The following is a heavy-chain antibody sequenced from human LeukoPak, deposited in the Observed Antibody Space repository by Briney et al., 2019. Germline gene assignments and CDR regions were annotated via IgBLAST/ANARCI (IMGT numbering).Heavy chain of an antibody. CDR2: ISAYNGNT. Sequence: ASVKVSCKASGYSFSSYGINWVRQAPGQGLEWMGWISAYNGNTNYAQKLQGRVTMTRDTSTSTAYMELSRLRSDDTAVYYCARLADCSSSSCRSFDYWGQGTLVTVSS. D-gene: IGHD2-2*01. CDR3: ARLADCSSSSCRSFDY. J-gene: IGHJ4*02. V-gene: IGHV1-18*01. CDR1: GYSFSSYG.